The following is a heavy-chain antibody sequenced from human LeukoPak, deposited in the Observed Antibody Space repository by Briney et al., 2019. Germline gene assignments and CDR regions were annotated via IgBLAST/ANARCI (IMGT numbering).Heavy chain of an antibody. CDR2: ISSSGSTI. CDR1: GFTFSSYE. Sequence: GGSLRLSCAASGFTFSSYEMNWVRQAPGKGLEWVSYISSSGSTIYYAGSVKGRFTISRDNAKNSLYLQMNSLRAEDTAVYYCARDPQRDGYNWAPTSHYWGQGTLVTVSS. CDR3: ARDPQRDGYNWAPTSHY. V-gene: IGHV3-48*03. D-gene: IGHD5-24*01. J-gene: IGHJ4*02.